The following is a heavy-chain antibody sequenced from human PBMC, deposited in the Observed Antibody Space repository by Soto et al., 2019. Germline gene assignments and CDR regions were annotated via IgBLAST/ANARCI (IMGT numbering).Heavy chain of an antibody. J-gene: IGHJ6*02. CDR3: TRHDCSTTSCSGGGFYGMDV. D-gene: IGHD2-2*01. CDR2: IYPGDSDI. Sequence: EVQLVQSGAEVKKPGEDLKISCKGSGYSFTSYWIGWVRQMPGKGLEWMGIIYPGDSDIRYSPSFQGQVTISADKSISTAYLQWSSRKASDTAIYYCTRHDCSTTSCSGGGFYGMDVWGQGTTVTVSS. V-gene: IGHV5-51*01. CDR1: GYSFTSYW.